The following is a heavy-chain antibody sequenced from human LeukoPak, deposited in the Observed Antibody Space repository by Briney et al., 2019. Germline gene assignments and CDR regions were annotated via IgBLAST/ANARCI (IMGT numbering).Heavy chain of an antibody. Sequence: GGSLRLSCAASGFIFSSYWMHWVRQAPGKGLVWVSRINSDGSSTSYADSVKGRFTISGDNAKNTLYLQMNSLRAEDTALYYCARGGVYSRSPFDYWGQGTLVTVSS. CDR1: GFIFSSYW. D-gene: IGHD6-6*01. CDR2: INSDGSST. V-gene: IGHV3-74*01. CDR3: ARGGVYSRSPFDY. J-gene: IGHJ4*02.